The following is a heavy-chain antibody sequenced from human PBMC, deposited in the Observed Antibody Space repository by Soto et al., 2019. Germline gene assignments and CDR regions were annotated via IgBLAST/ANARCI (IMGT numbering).Heavy chain of an antibody. CDR1: GFTLSDHY. D-gene: IGHD6-13*01. CDR2: SRDKAQGYST. J-gene: IGHJ3*02. V-gene: IGHV3-72*01. CDR3: ARDHSSSWYGAHDAFDI. Sequence: PGGSLRLSCAVSGFTLSDHYIDWVRQAPGKGLEWVGRSRDKAQGYSTAYAASVKGRFTTSRDESKNSVYLQMNSLKTEDTAVYYCARDHSSSWYGAHDAFDIWGQGTMVTVSS.